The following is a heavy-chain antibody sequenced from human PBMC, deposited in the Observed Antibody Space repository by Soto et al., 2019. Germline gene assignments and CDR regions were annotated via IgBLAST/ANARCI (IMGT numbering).Heavy chain of an antibody. J-gene: IGHJ4*02. D-gene: IGHD2-15*01. Sequence: GGSLRLSCAASGFTFSSYAMHWVRQAPGKGLEWVAVISYDGSNKYYADSVKGRFTISRDNSKNTRYLQMNSLRAEDTAVYYCANDQVVGYCSGGSCYDDAGFDYWGQGTLVTVSS. CDR3: ANDQVVGYCSGGSCYDDAGFDY. CDR2: ISYDGSNK. CDR1: GFTFSSYA. V-gene: IGHV3-30-3*02.